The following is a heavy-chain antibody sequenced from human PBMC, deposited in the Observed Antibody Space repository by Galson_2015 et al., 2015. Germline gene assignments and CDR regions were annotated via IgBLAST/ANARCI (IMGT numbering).Heavy chain of an antibody. CDR1: YA. J-gene: IGHJ4*02. V-gene: IGHV3-23*01. CDR3: ATVTKPLRYFDS. Sequence: YAMGWVRQAPGTGLEGVSSIGDSGANTKYADSVKGRFAISRDNSKNTLDLQMNSLRAEDTAVYYCATVTKPLRYFDSWGQGTLVTVSS. D-gene: IGHD3-9*01. CDR2: IGDSGANT.